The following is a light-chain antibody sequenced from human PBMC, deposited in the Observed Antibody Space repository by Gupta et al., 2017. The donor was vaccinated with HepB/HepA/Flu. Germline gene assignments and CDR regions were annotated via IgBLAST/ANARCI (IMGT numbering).Light chain of an antibody. Sequence: SALTQPASVAGAPGQSIPISCTGTTNDVGGHHYLSWYQQHPGKAHKLIIYNVSERPAGVSSRFSGSKSGNTASLTISGRQSEDEADYYGSSGTSSSIVIFGGGTNLTVL. J-gene: IGLJ2*01. CDR2: NVS. CDR1: TNDVGGHHY. V-gene: IGLV2-14*03. CDR3: SSGTSSSIVI.